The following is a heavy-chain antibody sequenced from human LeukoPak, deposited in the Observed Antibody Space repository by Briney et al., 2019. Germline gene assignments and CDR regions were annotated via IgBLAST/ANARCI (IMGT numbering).Heavy chain of an antibody. Sequence: ASVKVSCKASGYTFTDYHMHWVRQAPGQGLERMGWINPKSGDTNYAQKFQGRVTVSRDTSITTAFMEVRRLRSDDTALYYCARGSRDESFQHWGQGTLVTVPS. CDR1: GYTFTDYH. CDR2: INPKSGDT. J-gene: IGHJ1*01. V-gene: IGHV1-2*02. CDR3: ARGSRDESFQH.